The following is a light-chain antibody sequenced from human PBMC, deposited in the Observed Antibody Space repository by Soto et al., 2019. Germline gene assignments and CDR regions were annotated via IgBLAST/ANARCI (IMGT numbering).Light chain of an antibody. CDR2: EDI. Sequence: QPVLTQPPSASGSPGQSVTISCTGTSSDVGGYNYVSWYQQHPGKAPKLMIYEDIKRPSGVPDRFSGSRSGNTASLTVSGLQAEDEADYYCSSYAGSNNLGVFGTGTKLTVL. V-gene: IGLV2-8*01. CDR3: SSYAGSNNLGV. CDR1: SSDVGGYNY. J-gene: IGLJ1*01.